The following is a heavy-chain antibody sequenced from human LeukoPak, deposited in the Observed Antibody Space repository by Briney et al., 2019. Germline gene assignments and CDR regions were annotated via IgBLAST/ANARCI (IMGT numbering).Heavy chain of an antibody. V-gene: IGHV3-9*01. CDR3: AKSPGDYYDSSGLAGDFDY. Sequence: GGSLRLFCAASGFTFDDYAMHWVRQAPGKGLEWVSGISWNSGSIGYADSVKGRFTISRDNAKNSLYLQMNSLRAEDTALYYCAKSPGDYYDSSGLAGDFDYWGQGTLVTVSS. CDR2: ISWNSGSI. CDR1: GFTFDDYA. J-gene: IGHJ4*02. D-gene: IGHD3-22*01.